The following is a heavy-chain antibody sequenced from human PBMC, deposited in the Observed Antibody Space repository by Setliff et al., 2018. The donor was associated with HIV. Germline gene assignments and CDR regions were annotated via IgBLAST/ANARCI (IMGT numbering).Heavy chain of an antibody. CDR3: ARSSGSGSYCFRYGVDV. D-gene: IGHD3-10*01. CDR1: GDSISSGYY. Sequence: SETLSLTCTVSGDSISSGYYWGWIRQPPGKGLEWIGSIYHNGITYYNPSLKSRVTISVDTSQNQFSLKLSSVTAADTAMYYCARSSGSGSYCFRYGVDVWGQGTTVTVSS. V-gene: IGHV4-38-2*02. CDR2: IYHNGIT. J-gene: IGHJ6*02.